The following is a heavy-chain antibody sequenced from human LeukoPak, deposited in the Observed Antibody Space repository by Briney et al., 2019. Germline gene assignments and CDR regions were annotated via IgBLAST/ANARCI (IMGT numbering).Heavy chain of an antibody. CDR3: ARDLSPYYYDSSGYTPFDY. V-gene: IGHV1-18*01. Sequence: ASVKVSCKASGYTFTSYGISWVRQAPGQGLEWMGWISAYNGNTNYAQKLQGRVTMTTDTSTSTAYMELWSLRSDDTAVYYCARDLSPYYYDSSGYTPFDYWGQGTLVTVSS. CDR2: ISAYNGNT. D-gene: IGHD3-22*01. CDR1: GYTFTSYG. J-gene: IGHJ4*02.